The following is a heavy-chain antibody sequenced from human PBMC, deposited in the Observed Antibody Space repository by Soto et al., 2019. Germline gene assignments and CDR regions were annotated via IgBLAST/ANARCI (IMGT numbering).Heavy chain of an antibody. V-gene: IGHV3-23*01. CDR1: GFTFSSYA. J-gene: IGHJ4*02. D-gene: IGHD3-3*01. CDR3: AKDAVRDVGFLEWLPEDTFDY. Sequence: EVQLLESGGGLVQPGGSLRLSCAASGFTFSSYAMSWVRQAPGKGLEWVSAISGSGGSTYYADSVKGRFTISRDNSKNTLYLQMNSLRAEDTAVYYCAKDAVRDVGFLEWLPEDTFDYWGQGTLVTVSS. CDR2: ISGSGGST.